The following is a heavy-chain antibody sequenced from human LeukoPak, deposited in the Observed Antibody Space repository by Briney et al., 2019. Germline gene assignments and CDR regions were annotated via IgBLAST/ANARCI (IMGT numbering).Heavy chain of an antibody. D-gene: IGHD4-11*01. V-gene: IGHV1-46*01. CDR1: GYTFTSYY. CDR3: ARDYTASDYTPYYYYGMDV. CDR2: IYPSGGSI. J-gene: IGHJ6*02. Sequence: GASVKVSCKASGYTFTSYYMHWVRQAPGQGLEWMGIIYPSGGSISYAQKFQGRVTMTRDTSTSTVYMELSSLRSEDTAVYYCARDYTASDYTPYYYYGMDVWGQGTTVTVSS.